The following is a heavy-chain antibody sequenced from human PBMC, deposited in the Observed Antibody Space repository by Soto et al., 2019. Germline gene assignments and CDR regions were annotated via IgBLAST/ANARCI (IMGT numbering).Heavy chain of an antibody. CDR3: ASRRDSSGWWFDY. D-gene: IGHD6-19*01. J-gene: IGHJ4*02. V-gene: IGHV3-66*01. CDR2: IYSVGTT. CDR1: GFTVSSNY. Sequence: EVQLVESGGGLVQPGGSLRLSCAASGFTVSSNYMSWFRQAPGKGLQWISVIYSVGTTYYADSVKGRFTISRDNSKNTLYLQMNSLRAEDTAVYYFASRRDSSGWWFDYWGQGTLVTVSS.